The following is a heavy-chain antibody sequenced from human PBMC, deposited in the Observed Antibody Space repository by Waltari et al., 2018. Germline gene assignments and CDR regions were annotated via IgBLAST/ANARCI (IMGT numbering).Heavy chain of an antibody. V-gene: IGHV4-39*01. J-gene: IGHJ4*02. D-gene: IGHD3-3*01. Sequence: QLQLPESGPGLVNPSETLSLTCPVSGDSINRDNYYWAWIRRPPGKGLEWIGSIYYRGTTYYSPSLNSRVTISIDTSRKQFSLKLTSVTAADTATYYCASYDIWNGYYLDWWGQGTLVTVSS. CDR3: ASYDIWNGYYLDW. CDR1: GDSINRDNYY. CDR2: IYYRGTT.